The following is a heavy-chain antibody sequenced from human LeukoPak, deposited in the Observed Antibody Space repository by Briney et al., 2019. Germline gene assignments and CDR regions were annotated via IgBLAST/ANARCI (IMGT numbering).Heavy chain of an antibody. CDR1: GYSINSGYY. CDR3: ARRAYDGSGYDYMYYFDY. Sequence: PSETLSLTCTVSGYSINSGYYWGWIRQPPGKGLEWIGNIYRNGNTYYNPSLKSRVTISVDTSKNQFSLKLTSVTAADTALYYCARRAYDGSGYDYMYYFDYWGQGTLVTVSS. D-gene: IGHD3-22*01. J-gene: IGHJ4*02. CDR2: IYRNGNT. V-gene: IGHV4-38-2*02.